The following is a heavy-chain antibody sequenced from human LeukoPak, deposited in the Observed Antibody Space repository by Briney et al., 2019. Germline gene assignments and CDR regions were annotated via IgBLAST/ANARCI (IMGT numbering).Heavy chain of an antibody. CDR1: GYTFTSYG. CDR2: ISAYNGNT. J-gene: IGHJ4*02. V-gene: IGHV1-18*01. Sequence: GASVKVSCKASGYTFTSYGISWVRQAPGQGLEWMGWISAYNGNTNYAQKFQGRVTMTRDMSTSTVYMELSSLRSEDTAVYYCARDGGIVVVVAALDYWGQGTLVTVSS. D-gene: IGHD2-15*01. CDR3: ARDGGIVVVVAALDY.